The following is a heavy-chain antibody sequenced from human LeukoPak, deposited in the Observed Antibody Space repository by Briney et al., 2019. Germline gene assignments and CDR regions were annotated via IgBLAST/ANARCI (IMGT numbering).Heavy chain of an antibody. J-gene: IGHJ2*01. CDR3: ARGLHSSGYYYHWYFDL. CDR1: GGSISSYY. Sequence: PSETLSFTCTVSGGSISSYYWSWIRQPPGKGLEWIGYIYYSGSTNYNPSLKSRVTISVDTSKNQFSLKLSSVTAADTAVYYCARGLHSSGYYYHWYFDLWGRGTLVTVSS. D-gene: IGHD3-22*01. V-gene: IGHV4-59*01. CDR2: IYYSGST.